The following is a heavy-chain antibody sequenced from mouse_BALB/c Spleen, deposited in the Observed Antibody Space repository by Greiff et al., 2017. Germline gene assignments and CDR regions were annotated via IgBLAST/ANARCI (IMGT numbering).Heavy chain of an antibody. J-gene: IGHJ1*01. Sequence: EVMLVESGGGLVKPGGSLKLSCAASGFTFSSYAMSWVRQTPEKRLEWVASISSGGSTYYPDSVKGRFTISRDNARNILYLQMSSLRSEDTAMYYCARGEAYYGNYDWYFDVWGAGTTVTVSS. V-gene: IGHV5-6-5*01. CDR1: GFTFSSYA. CDR3: ARGEAYYGNYDWYFDV. CDR2: ISSGGST. D-gene: IGHD2-10*01.